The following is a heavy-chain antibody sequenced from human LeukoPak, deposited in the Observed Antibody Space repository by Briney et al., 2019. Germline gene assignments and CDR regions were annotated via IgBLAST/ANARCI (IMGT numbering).Heavy chain of an antibody. D-gene: IGHD5-24*01. J-gene: IGHJ6*02. V-gene: IGHV1-69*04. CDR3: ARDLTRDGYNHDIRYGMDV. CDR1: GGTFSSYA. CDR2: IIPIFRIA. Sequence: SVKVSCKASGGTFSSYAISWVRQAPAQGLESMGRIIPIFRIANYAQKFQGRVTITADKSTSTAYMELSSLRSEDTAVYYCARDLTRDGYNHDIRYGMDVWGQGTTVTVSS.